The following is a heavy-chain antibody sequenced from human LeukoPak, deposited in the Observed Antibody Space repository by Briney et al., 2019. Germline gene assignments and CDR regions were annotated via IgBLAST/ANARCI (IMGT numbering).Heavy chain of an antibody. V-gene: IGHV3-66*01. D-gene: IGHD5-12*01. CDR2: IYSGGST. CDR3: VRMVATNYFDY. J-gene: IGHJ4*02. CDR1: GFTVRDSY. Sequence: GGSLRLSCAASGFTVRDSYMSWVRQAPGKGMEWVSVIYSGGSTYYADSVKDRFTISRDNSKNTLLLQVSSLRGEDTAVYYFVRMVATNYFDYWGQGTLVTVSS.